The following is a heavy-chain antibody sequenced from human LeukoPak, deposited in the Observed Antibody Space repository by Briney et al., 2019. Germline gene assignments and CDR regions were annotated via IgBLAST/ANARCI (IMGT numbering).Heavy chain of an antibody. CDR3: ARAASRYSYGYFGY. V-gene: IGHV1-2*06. CDR1: GYTSTGYY. CDR2: INPNSGGT. Sequence: ASVKASXKASGYTSTGYYMHWVRQAPGQGLEWMGRINPNSGGTNYAQKFQGRVTMTRDTSISTAYMELSRLRSDDTAVYYCARAASRYSYGYFGYWGQGTLVTVSS. J-gene: IGHJ4*02. D-gene: IGHD5-18*01.